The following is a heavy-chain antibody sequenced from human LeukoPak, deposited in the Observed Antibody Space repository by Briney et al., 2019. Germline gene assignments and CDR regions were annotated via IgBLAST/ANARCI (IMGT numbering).Heavy chain of an antibody. J-gene: IGHJ4*02. CDR3: ARLSTLVQGIITHLIFDY. CDR2: ISPRGAT. V-gene: IGHV4-30-2*01. D-gene: IGHD3-10*01. CDR1: GGSITSGAYS. Sequence: PSETLSLTCAVSGGSITSGAYSWSWVRQPPGKGLEWIGYISPRGATYFNPSLKSRVTISVDRSNNQFSLNLSSVNAADTAVYYCARLSTLVQGIITHLIFDYWGQGTLDAVSS.